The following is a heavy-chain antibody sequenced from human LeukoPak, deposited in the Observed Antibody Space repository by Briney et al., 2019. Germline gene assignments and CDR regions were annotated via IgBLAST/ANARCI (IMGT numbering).Heavy chain of an antibody. V-gene: IGHV4-4*07. CDR3: ARGGGSGYYYLHYYYYGMDV. J-gene: IGHJ6*02. CDR1: GGSISSYY. Sequence: PSETLSLTCTVSGGSISSYYWSWIRQPAGKGLEWIGRIYTSGSTNYNPSLKSRVTMSVDTSKNQFPLKLSSVTAADTAVYYCARGGGSGYYYLHYYYYGMDVWGQGTTVTVSS. CDR2: IYTSGST. D-gene: IGHD3-22*01.